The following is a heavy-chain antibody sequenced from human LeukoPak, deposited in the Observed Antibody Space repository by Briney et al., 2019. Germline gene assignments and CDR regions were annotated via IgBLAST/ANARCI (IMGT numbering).Heavy chain of an antibody. CDR2: TNPNSGNT. CDR3: ARSDARSSWYFDL. Sequence: ASVKVSCKASGYTFTSYDINWVRQATGQGLEWMGWTNPNSGNTGYAQKFQGRVTITRNTSISTAYMELSSLRSEDTAVYYCARSDARSSWYFDLWGRGTLVTVSS. D-gene: IGHD1-14*01. V-gene: IGHV1-8*03. J-gene: IGHJ2*01. CDR1: GYTFTSYD.